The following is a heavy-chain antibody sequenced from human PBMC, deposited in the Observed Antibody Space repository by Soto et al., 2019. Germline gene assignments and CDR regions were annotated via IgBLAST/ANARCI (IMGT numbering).Heavy chain of an antibody. D-gene: IGHD6-13*01. CDR1: GFTFSDHY. V-gene: IGHV3-11*01. CDR3: ASRAASGRHFAH. CDR2: ISRSGNSM. Sequence: QVQLVESGGGLVMPGASLRLSCAASGFTFSDHYMSWIRQAPGKGLEWVSYISRSGNSMYYADSVKGRFTVSRDNAENSLYLQMNSLSAEDTAVYYCASRAASGRHFAHWGQGTLVSVSS. J-gene: IGHJ4*02.